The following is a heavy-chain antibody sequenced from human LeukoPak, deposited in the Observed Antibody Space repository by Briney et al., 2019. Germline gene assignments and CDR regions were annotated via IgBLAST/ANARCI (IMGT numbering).Heavy chain of an antibody. D-gene: IGHD5-12*01. Sequence: GGSLRLSCAASGFTFSSYAMHWVRQAPGKGLEYVSAISSKGGSTYYANSVKGRFTISRDNSKNTLYLQMGSLRAEDMAVYYCARDSGYDPRGGDYWGQGTLVTVSS. CDR1: GFTFSSYA. V-gene: IGHV3-64*01. J-gene: IGHJ4*02. CDR3: ARDSGYDPRGGDY. CDR2: ISSKGGST.